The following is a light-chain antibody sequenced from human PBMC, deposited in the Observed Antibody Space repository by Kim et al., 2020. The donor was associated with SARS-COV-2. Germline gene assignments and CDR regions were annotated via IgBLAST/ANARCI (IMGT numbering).Light chain of an antibody. J-gene: IGKJ4*01. Sequence: EIVLTQSPATLSLSPGDRVTLSCRASQNIEALLGWYQQKPGQAPRLLIHDASNRAPGIPARFSGSGSGTDFTLTISSLEPEDFAVYYCQQRYKWPLTFGGGTKVEIK. CDR2: DAS. CDR1: QNIEAL. V-gene: IGKV3-11*01. CDR3: QQRYKWPLT.